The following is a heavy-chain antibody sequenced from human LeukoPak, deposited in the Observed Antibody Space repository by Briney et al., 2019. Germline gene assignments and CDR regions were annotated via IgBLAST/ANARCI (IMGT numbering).Heavy chain of an antibody. Sequence: GGSLRLSCAASGFTFDDYGMSWVRQAPGKGLEWVSGINWNGGSTGYADSVKGRFTISRDNAKNSLYLQMNSLRAEDTALYYCARDPNFSVTTSDANFDHWGQGTLVTVSS. V-gene: IGHV3-20*04. J-gene: IGHJ4*02. CDR3: ARDPNFSVTTSDANFDH. CDR2: INWNGGST. D-gene: IGHD4-17*01. CDR1: GFTFDDYG.